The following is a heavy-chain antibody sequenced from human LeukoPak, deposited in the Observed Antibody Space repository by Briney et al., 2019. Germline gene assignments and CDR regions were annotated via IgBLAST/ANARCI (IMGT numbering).Heavy chain of an antibody. V-gene: IGHV5-51*01. Sequence: GESLQISCAGSGYSFTNYWIGWVRQLPGKGLECMGIIYPDDSDTRYSPSFQGQVTISVDKSISTAYLQWSSLKASDTAMYYCARPPLTTVSAFDIWGQGTMVTVSS. CDR1: GYSFTNYW. CDR2: IYPDDSDT. CDR3: ARPPLTTVSAFDI. J-gene: IGHJ3*02. D-gene: IGHD4-17*01.